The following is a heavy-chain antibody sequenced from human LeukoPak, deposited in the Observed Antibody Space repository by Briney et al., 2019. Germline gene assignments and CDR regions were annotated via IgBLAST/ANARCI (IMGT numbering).Heavy chain of an antibody. V-gene: IGHV1-24*01. CDR1: GYTLTELS. D-gene: IGHD6-13*01. J-gene: IGHJ4*02. CDR2: FDPEDGET. Sequence: ASVKASCKVSGYTLTELSMHWVRQAPGKGLEWMGGFDPEDGETIYAQKFQGRVTMTEDTSTDTAYMELSSLRSEDTAVYYCATILVGQQLVGIFSYWGQGTLVTVSS. CDR3: ATILVGQQLVGIFSY.